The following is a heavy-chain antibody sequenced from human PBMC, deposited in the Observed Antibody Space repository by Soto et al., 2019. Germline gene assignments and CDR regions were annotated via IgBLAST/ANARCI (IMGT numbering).Heavy chain of an antibody. Sequence: SETLSLTCTVSGGSISSYYWSWIRQPAGKGLEWIGRIYTSGSANYNPSLKSRVTMSVDTSKNQFSLKLSSVTAADTAVYYCARDKRITMVRGAIDAFDIWGQGTMVTVSS. CDR1: GGSISSYY. CDR3: ARDKRITMVRGAIDAFDI. CDR2: IYTSGSA. D-gene: IGHD3-10*01. V-gene: IGHV4-4*07. J-gene: IGHJ3*02.